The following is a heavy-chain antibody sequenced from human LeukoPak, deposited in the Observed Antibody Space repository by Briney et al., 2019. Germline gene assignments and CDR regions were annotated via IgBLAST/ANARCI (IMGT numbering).Heavy chain of an antibody. CDR3: ARHVKVPAAMIDWFDP. Sequence: SETLSLTCTVSGGSISSSSYYWGWIRQPPGKGLEWIGSIYYSGSTYYNPSLKSRVTISVDTSKNQFSLKLSSVTAADTAVYHCARHVKVPAAMIDWFDPWGQGTLVTVSS. V-gene: IGHV4-39*01. J-gene: IGHJ5*02. CDR1: GGSISSSSYY. CDR2: IYYSGST. D-gene: IGHD2-2*01.